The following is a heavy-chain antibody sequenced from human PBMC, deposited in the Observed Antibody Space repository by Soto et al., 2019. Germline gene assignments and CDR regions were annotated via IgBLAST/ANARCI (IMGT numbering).Heavy chain of an antibody. J-gene: IGHJ4*02. Sequence: GGSLRLSCAASGFTVSSNYMSWVRQAPGKGLEWVSVIYSGGSTYYADSVKGRSTISRDNSKNTLYLQMNSLRAEYTAVYYCASYRPLHYWGQGTLVTVSS. V-gene: IGHV3-66*01. CDR3: ASYRPLHY. CDR1: GFTVSSNY. CDR2: IYSGGST.